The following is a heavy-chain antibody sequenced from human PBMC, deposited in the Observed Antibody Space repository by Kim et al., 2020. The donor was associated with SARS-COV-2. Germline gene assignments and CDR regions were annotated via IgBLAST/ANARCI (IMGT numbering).Heavy chain of an antibody. CDR2: IIPIFGTA. D-gene: IGHD2-21*02. CDR3: ARSLAYCGGDCHFDY. CDR1: GGTFSSYA. V-gene: IGHV1-69*13. J-gene: IGHJ4*02. Sequence: SVKVSCKASGGTFSSYAISWVRQAPGRGLEWMGGIIPIFGTANYAQKFQGRVTITADESTSTAYMELSSLRSEDTAVYYCARSLAYCGGDCHFDYWGQGTLVTVSS.